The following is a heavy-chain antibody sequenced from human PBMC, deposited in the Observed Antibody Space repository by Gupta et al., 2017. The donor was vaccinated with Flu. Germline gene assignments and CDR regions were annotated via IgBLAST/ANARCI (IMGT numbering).Heavy chain of an antibody. V-gene: IGHV3-23*01. CDR3: EKDSDFGGGSGRYSKVNFDY. D-gene: IGHD3-10*01. J-gene: IGHJ4*02. Sequence: VREGEGKGLEWVSAISGSGGRKYYADSVKGRFTSSRDNSKNTLYVQMNSVRAEDTVVDYCEKDSDFGGGSGRYSKVNFDYWGQGNLVTVS. CDR2: ISGSGGRK.